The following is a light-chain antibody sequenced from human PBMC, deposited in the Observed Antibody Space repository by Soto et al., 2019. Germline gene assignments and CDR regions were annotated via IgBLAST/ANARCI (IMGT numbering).Light chain of an antibody. CDR1: QGIIDY. CDR2: AAS. Sequence: DIQMTQSPSTLSASVGDRVTISSRASQGIIDYLAWYQQKPGKPPKLLIYAASTLQSGVPSRFSGSGSGTDFTLTISGLQPEDVATYFCQKYNSAPQTFGPGTKVEIK. J-gene: IGKJ1*01. V-gene: IGKV1-27*01. CDR3: QKYNSAPQT.